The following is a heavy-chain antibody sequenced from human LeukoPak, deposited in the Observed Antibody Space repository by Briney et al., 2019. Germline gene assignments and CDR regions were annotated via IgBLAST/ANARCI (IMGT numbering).Heavy chain of an antibody. V-gene: IGHV3-7*01. J-gene: IGHJ3*02. CDR2: IKQDGSEQ. CDR3: ASTGGCKNAFDI. CDR1: GFSFGSFW. D-gene: IGHD7-27*01. Sequence: QPGGSLSLSCVPSGFSFGSFWMSWVRQAPGKGREWVANIKQDGSEQYSVDSVKGRFTSSRDNAKNSLYLQMNSLRVDDTAMYYCASTGGCKNAFDIWGQGTMVTVSS.